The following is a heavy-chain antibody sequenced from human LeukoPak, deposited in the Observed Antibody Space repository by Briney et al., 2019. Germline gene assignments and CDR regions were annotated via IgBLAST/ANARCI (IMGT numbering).Heavy chain of an antibody. CDR3: ARMSYDILTGYYSLDY. CDR1: GVSISSSNW. CDR2: IYHSGST. J-gene: IGHJ4*02. D-gene: IGHD3-9*01. V-gene: IGHV4-4*02. Sequence: SETLSLTCAVSGVSISSSNWWSWVRQPPGKGLEWIGEIYHSGSTNYNPSLKSRVTISVDKSKNQFSLKLSSVTAADTAVYYCARMSYDILTGYYSLDYWGQGTLVTVSS.